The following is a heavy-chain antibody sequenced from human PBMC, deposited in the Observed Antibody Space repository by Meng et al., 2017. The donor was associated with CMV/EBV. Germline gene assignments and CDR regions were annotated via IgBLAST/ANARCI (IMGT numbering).Heavy chain of an antibody. V-gene: IGHV3-23*01. CDR3: AKGLLRFLEWFYFDY. Sequence: GGSLRLSCAASGFTFSSYAMSWVRQAPGKGLEWVSAISGSGGSTYCADSVKGRFTISRDNSKNTLYLQMNSLRAEDTAVYYCAKGLLRFLEWFYFDYWGQGTLVTVSS. CDR2: ISGSGGST. D-gene: IGHD3-3*01. J-gene: IGHJ4*02. CDR1: GFTFSSYA.